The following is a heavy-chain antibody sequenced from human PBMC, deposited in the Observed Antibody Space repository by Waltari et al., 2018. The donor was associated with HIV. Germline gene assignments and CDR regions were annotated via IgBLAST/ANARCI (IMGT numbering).Heavy chain of an antibody. V-gene: IGHV4-39*01. CDR1: GGSISSSSSY. Sequence: QLQLQESGPGLVKPSETLSLTCPVSGGSISSSSSYWGWIRQPPGKGLEWIGSIYYSGSTYYNPALKSRVTISVDTSKNQFSLKLSSVTAADTAVYYCARHLGEYMIDAFDIWGQGTMVTVSS. J-gene: IGHJ3*02. CDR2: IYYSGST. CDR3: ARHLGEYMIDAFDI. D-gene: IGHD3-22*01.